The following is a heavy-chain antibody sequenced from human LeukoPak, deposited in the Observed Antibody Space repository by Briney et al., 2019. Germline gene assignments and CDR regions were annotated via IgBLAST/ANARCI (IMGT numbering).Heavy chain of an antibody. D-gene: IGHD2-2*02. CDR3: ATSDRQFCSPSSCYMPFDF. J-gene: IGHJ4*02. CDR2: FDPRGGET. V-gene: IGHV1-24*01. CDR1: GHTLSQVS. Sequence: ASVKVSCKVSGHTLSQVSMHWVRQAPGQGLEWVGGFDPRGGETVLAQKFQGRVTLTEDTSADTSSIELRSLRSEDTAVYYCATSDRQFCSPSSCYMPFDFWGLGTLVTVSS.